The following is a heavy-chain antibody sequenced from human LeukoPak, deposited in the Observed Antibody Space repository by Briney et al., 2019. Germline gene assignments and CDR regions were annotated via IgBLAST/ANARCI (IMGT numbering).Heavy chain of an antibody. CDR3: ARDGLPYYYDSTGYYGYNYFFDY. V-gene: IGHV3-30-3*01. D-gene: IGHD3-22*01. CDR2: ISYDGGNQ. CDR1: GFTFSSYA. Sequence: GRSLRLSCAASGFTFSSYAMHWVRQAPGKGLEWEAVISYDGGNQYYADSVKGRFTISSDNSKNTLYLQMNSLRAEDTAVYYCARDGLPYYYDSTGYYGYNYFFDYWGQGTLVTVSS. J-gene: IGHJ4*02.